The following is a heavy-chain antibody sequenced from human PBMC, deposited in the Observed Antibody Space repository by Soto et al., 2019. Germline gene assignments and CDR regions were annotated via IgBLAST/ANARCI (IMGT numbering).Heavy chain of an antibody. J-gene: IGHJ4*02. Sequence: PGGSLRLSCAASGFTFSSYAMHWVRQAPGKGLEWVAVISYDGSNKYYAASVKGRFTISRDNSKNTLYLQMNSLRAEDTAVYYCARDIVVVVAATLDYWGQGTLVTVSS. V-gene: IGHV3-30-3*01. CDR2: ISYDGSNK. CDR3: ARDIVVVVAATLDY. D-gene: IGHD2-15*01. CDR1: GFTFSSYA.